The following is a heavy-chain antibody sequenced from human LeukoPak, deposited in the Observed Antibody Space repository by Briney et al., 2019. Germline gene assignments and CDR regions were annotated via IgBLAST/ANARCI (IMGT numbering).Heavy chain of an antibody. D-gene: IGHD3-10*01. J-gene: IGHJ4*02. V-gene: IGHV3-23*01. CDR2: ISGSGGST. Sequence: PGGSLRLSCAASGFTFSSYAMSWVRQAPGKGLEWVSAISGSGGSTYYADSVKGRFTISRDNSKNTLYLQMNSLRAEDTAVYYCAKDLWYGSGSYTAEQEVYWGRGTLVTVSS. CDR3: AKDLWYGSGSYTAEQEVY. CDR1: GFTFSSYA.